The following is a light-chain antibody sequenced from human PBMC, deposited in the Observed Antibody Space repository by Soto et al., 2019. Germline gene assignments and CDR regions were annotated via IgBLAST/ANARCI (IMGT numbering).Light chain of an antibody. CDR1: QSVGSNY. CDR2: GAS. V-gene: IGKV3-20*01. Sequence: EIVLTQSPGTLSLSPGERATLPCRASQSVGSNYLAWYEQKPGQAPRLLIYGASSRATGIPDRFSGSGSGTDFTLTISRLEPEDFAVYYCQQYGSSPHFGGGTKVDIK. CDR3: QQYGSSPH. J-gene: IGKJ4*01.